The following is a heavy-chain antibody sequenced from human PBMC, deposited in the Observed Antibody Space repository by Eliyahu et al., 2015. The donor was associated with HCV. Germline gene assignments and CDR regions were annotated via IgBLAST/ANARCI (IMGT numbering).Heavy chain of an antibody. CDR3: AKDHRGYGALADAFDI. CDR1: GFTFXSYG. D-gene: IGHD4-17*01. Sequence: QVQLVESGGGVVQPGRSLRLSCAAXGFTFXSYGMHWVRQAPGKGVGWVAVISYDGSNKYYADSVKGRFTISRDNSKNTLYLQMNSLRAEDTAVYYCAKDHRGYGALADAFDIWGQGTMVTVSS. V-gene: IGHV3-30*18. J-gene: IGHJ3*02. CDR2: ISYDGSNK.